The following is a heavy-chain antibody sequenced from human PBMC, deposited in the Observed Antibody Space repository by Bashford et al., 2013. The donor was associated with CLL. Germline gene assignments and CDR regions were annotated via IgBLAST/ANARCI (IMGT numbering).Heavy chain of an antibody. J-gene: IGHJ6*02. V-gene: IGHV4-34*01. Sequence: SETLSLTCAVYGGSFSGYYWSWIRQPPGKGLEWIGEINHSGSTNYNPSLKSRVTISVDTSKNQFSLKLSSVTAADTAVYYCARGPMIVVVINPGEPYYYYYYGMDVWGQGT. CDR1: GGSFSGYY. CDR2: INHSGST. D-gene: IGHD3-22*01. CDR3: ARGPMIVVVINPGEPYYYYYYGMDV.